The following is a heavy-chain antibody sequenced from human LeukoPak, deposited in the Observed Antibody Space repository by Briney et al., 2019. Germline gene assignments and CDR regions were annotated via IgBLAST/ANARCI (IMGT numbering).Heavy chain of an antibody. CDR3: ARGRRQLGHYYYYMDV. J-gene: IGHJ6*03. V-gene: IGHV1-69*01. CDR2: IIPIFGTA. CDR1: GGTFSSYA. D-gene: IGHD6-6*01. Sequence: ASVKVSCKASGGTFSSYAISWVRQAPGQGLEWMGGIIPIFGTANYAQKFQGRVTITADESTSTAYMELSSLRSEDTAVYYCARGRRQLGHYYYYMDVWGKGTTVTVSS.